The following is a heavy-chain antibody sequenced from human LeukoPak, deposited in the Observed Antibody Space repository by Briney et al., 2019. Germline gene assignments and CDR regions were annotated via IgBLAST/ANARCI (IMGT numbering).Heavy chain of an antibody. Sequence: SETLSLTCTVSGGSISSYYWSWIRQPAGKGLEWIGRIYTSGSTNYNPSLKSRVTMSVDTSKNQFSLKLSSVTAADTAVYYCARSPPYCSSTSCPPWFDPWGQGTLVTVSS. CDR1: GGSISSYY. J-gene: IGHJ5*02. CDR2: IYTSGST. D-gene: IGHD2-2*01. CDR3: ARSPPYCSSTSCPPWFDP. V-gene: IGHV4-4*07.